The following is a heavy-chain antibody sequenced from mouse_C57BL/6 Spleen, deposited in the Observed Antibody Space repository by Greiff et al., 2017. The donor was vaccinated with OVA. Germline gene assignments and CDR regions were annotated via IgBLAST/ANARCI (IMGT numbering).Heavy chain of an antibody. V-gene: IGHV1-15*01. CDR2: IDPETGGT. CDR1: GYTFTDYE. D-gene: IGHD1-1*01. J-gene: IGHJ3*01. CDR3: TREAHYYGSSYEAWFAD. Sequence: QVQLQQSGAELVRPGASVTLSCKASGYTFTDYEMHWVKQTPVHGLEWIGAIDPETGGTAYNQKFKGKAILTADKSSSTAYMELRSLTSEDSAVYYCTREAHYYGSSYEAWFADWGQGTLVTVSA.